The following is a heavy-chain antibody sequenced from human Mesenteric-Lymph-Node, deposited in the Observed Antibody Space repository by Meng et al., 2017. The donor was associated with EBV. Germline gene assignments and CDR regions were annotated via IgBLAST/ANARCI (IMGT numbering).Heavy chain of an antibody. D-gene: IGHD2-15*01. J-gene: IGHJ4*02. CDR2: VLYSRIT. V-gene: IGHV4-61*01. Sequence: QEAGTVSVDASKTPAFTGTGSGEAFSSAKDCYTLGRQPRGKGLGWMGYVLYSRITNYNPSLKRRVTMSVDTSKNQFSLNLTSVTAVGTDVYYCSTWAPYCGDGGSCYFANWGQGTLVTGSS. CDR1: GEAFSSAKDC. CDR3: STWAPYCGDGGSCYFAN.